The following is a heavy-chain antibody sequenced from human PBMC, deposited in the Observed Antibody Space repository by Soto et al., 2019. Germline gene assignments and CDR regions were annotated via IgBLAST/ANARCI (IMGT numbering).Heavy chain of an antibody. CDR2: IYYSGST. CDR3: ARDRGVSSGPTRAYAFNI. CDR1: GGSLSSYY. V-gene: IGHV4-59*01. Sequence: LSLTCTVSGGSLSSYYWSWIRQPPGKGLEWIGYIYYSGSTDYNPSLKSRVTISVDTSKNQFSLKLNSVTAADTAVYYCARDRGVSSGPTRAYAFNIWGQGTMVTV. J-gene: IGHJ3*02. D-gene: IGHD3-22*01.